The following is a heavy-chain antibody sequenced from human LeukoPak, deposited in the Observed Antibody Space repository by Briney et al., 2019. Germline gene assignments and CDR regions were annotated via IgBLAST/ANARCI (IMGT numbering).Heavy chain of an antibody. CDR3: ARGSDRDFWSGYRYFYHYMDV. D-gene: IGHD3-3*01. CDR2: IIPNSGAT. CDR1: GYTFTGYY. J-gene: IGHJ6*03. V-gene: IGHV1-2*02. Sequence: ASVKVSCRASGYTFTGYYIHWVRRAPGQGLEWMGWIIPNSGATNYAQKFQGRVTMTRDTSISTAYMDLSRLRSDDTAVYYCARGSDRDFWSGYRYFYHYMDVWGKGTTVTVSS.